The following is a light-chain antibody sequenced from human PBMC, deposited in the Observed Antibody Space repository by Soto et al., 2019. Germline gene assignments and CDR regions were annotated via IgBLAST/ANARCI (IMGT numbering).Light chain of an antibody. Sequence: QSVLTQPSPVSGAPGQAITISCPGNSNEVCGYNYVSWYQQHPGKAPKFMIYDVSNRPSGVSNRFSGSKSGNTASLTISGLQAEDEADYYCCSYTTSNTRQIVFGTGTKVTVL. CDR1: SNEVCGYNY. CDR3: CSYTTSNTRQIV. CDR2: DVS. J-gene: IGLJ1*01. V-gene: IGLV2-14*01.